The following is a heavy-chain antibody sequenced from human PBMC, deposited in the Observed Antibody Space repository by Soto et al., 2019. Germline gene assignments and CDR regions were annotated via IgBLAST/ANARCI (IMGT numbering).Heavy chain of an antibody. Sequence: QVQLVQSGAEVKKPGSSVKVSCKASGGTFSSYTISWVRQAPGHGLEWVGRIIPILGVTNYAQNFQGRVTIAADKSTCTAYMELSSLRSEDTAVYSCARGFDSSGYFQWVDPWGQGTLVTVSS. D-gene: IGHD3-22*01. CDR2: IIPILGVT. CDR1: GGTFSSYT. J-gene: IGHJ5*02. V-gene: IGHV1-69*02. CDR3: ARGFDSSGYFQWVDP.